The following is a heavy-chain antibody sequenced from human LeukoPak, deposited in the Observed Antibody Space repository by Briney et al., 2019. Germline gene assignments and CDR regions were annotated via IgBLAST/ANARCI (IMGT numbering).Heavy chain of an antibody. CDR3: TRVVSGWFDP. CDR1: ESTFGDYA. Sequence: GGSLRLSCTASESTFGDYAMSWVRQAPGKGLEWVSFIRRKAYGGTTEYAASVKGRFTISRDDSKSIAYLQMNSLKTEDTAVHYCTRVVSGWFDPWGQGTLVTVSS. CDR2: IRRKAYGGTT. D-gene: IGHD6-25*01. V-gene: IGHV3-49*04. J-gene: IGHJ5*02.